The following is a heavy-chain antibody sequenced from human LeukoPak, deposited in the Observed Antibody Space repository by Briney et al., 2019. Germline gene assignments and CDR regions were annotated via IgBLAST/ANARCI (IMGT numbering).Heavy chain of an antibody. CDR3: ARVSRETTVVTGTKDVSFDY. CDR1: GFTVSSNY. CDR2: IYSGGST. Sequence: GGSLRLSCAASGFTVSSNYMSWVRQAPGKGLEWVSVIYSGGSTYYPDSVKGRFTSSRDNSKNTLYLQMNSLRAEDTAVYYCARVSRETTVVTGTKDVSFDYWGQGTLVTVSS. J-gene: IGHJ4*02. V-gene: IGHV3-53*01. D-gene: IGHD4-23*01.